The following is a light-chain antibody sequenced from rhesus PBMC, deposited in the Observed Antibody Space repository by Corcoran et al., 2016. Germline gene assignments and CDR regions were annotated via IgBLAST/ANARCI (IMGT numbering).Light chain of an antibody. CDR1: QTISSY. Sequence: DIQMTQSPSSLSASAGDRVTITCRASQTISSYLAWYHQKLGKGPKFLIYAASSLESGVPSRFSGRGSGTEFTLTISSLQPEDFATYYCQQHNSHPLTFGGGTKVEIK. CDR2: AAS. CDR3: QQHNSHPLT. J-gene: IGKJ4*01. V-gene: IGKV1-44*02.